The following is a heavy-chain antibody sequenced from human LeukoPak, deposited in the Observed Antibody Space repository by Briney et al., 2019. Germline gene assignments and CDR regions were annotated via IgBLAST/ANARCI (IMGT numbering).Heavy chain of an antibody. Sequence: PSETLSLTCAVYGGSLSGYYWSWIRQPPGKGLEWIGEINPSGSSNYNPSLKSRATISVDTSKNQFSLKLSSVTAADTAVYYCASIHQVRGTDTFDIWGQGTMVTVS. J-gene: IGHJ3*02. V-gene: IGHV4-34*01. CDR2: INPSGSS. D-gene: IGHD3-10*01. CDR1: GGSLSGYY. CDR3: ASIHQVRGTDTFDI.